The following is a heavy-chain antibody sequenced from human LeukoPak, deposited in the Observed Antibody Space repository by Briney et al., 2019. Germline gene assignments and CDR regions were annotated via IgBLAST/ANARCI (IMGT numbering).Heavy chain of an antibody. Sequence: PSETLSLTCTVSGGSISSYYWTWIRQPPGKGLEWIGYIFYSGGSNYNPSLKSRVTISVDTSKNHFSLKLSSVTAADTAVYYCARLGSTFDIWGQGTMVTVSS. CDR1: GGSISSYY. D-gene: IGHD2-2*01. V-gene: IGHV4-59*08. J-gene: IGHJ3*02. CDR3: ARLGSTFDI. CDR2: IFYSGGS.